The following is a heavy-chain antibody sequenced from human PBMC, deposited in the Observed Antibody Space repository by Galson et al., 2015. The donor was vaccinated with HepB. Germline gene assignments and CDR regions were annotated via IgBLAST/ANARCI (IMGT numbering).Heavy chain of an antibody. CDR2: INWSGGSI. CDR1: GFKFDDHG. J-gene: IGHJ4*01. Sequence: SLRLSCAASGFKFDDHGMSWVRQAPGKGLEWVSGINWSGGSIDYAVSVKGRFIISRDNAKNSLNLEMNSLGPEDTALYYCARESLPGMIGSPTDVWGHGTLVTVSS. V-gene: IGHV3-20*04. CDR3: ARESLPGMIGSPTDV. D-gene: IGHD1-26*01.